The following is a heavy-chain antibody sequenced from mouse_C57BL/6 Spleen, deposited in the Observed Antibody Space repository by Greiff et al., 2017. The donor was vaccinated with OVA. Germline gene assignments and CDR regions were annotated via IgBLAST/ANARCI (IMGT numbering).Heavy chain of an antibody. CDR2: SRNKANDYTT. CDR3: ARDGGYYAFDY. J-gene: IGHJ2*01. CDR1: GFTFSDFY. D-gene: IGHD1-1*01. V-gene: IGHV7-1*01. Sequence: DVKLVESGGGLVQSGRSLRLSCATSGFTFSDFYMEWVRQAPGKGLEWIAASRNKANDYTTEYSASVKGRFIVSRDTSQSILYLQMNALGAEDTAIYYCARDGGYYAFDYWGQGTTLTVSS.